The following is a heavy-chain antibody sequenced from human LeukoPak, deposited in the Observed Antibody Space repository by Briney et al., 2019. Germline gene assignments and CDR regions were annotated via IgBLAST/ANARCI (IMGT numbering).Heavy chain of an antibody. CDR2: INPSGGST. CDR1: GYTFTSYY. J-gene: IGHJ4*02. V-gene: IGHV1-46*01. D-gene: IGHD3-22*01. Sequence: ASVKVSCKASGYTFTSYYMHWVRQAPGQGLEWMGIINPSGGSTSYAQKFQGRVTMTKDTSTSTVYMELSSLRSEDAAVYYCARGTYYYDSSGYLDYWGQGTLVTVSS. CDR3: ARGTYYYDSSGYLDY.